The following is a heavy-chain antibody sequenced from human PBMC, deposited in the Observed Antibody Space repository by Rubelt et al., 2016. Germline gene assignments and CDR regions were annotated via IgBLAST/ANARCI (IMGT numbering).Heavy chain of an antibody. Sequence: ASGFTFSSYSMNWVRQASGKGLEWLSYISRRSGTIYYADSVKGRFSIASDNAKNSLYLQMNSLRVEDTAVYYCARAESKTHHTHTQHWGQGTLVTVSS. V-gene: IGHV3-48*01. J-gene: IGHJ1*01. CDR3: ARAESKTHHTHTQH. CDR1: GFTFSSYS. CDR2: ISRRSGTI.